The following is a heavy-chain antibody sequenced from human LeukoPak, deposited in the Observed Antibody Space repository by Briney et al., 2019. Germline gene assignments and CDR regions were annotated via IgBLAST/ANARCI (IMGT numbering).Heavy chain of an antibody. V-gene: IGHV1-2*02. J-gene: IGHJ5*02. CDR1: GYTFTGYY. D-gene: IGHD2-15*01. CDR2: INPNSGGT. CDR3: ARDLDIRDGNWFDP. Sequence: ASVKVSCKASGYTFTGYYMHWVRQAPGQGLEWMGWINPNSGGTNYAQKFQGRVTMTRDTSISTAYMELSRLRSDDTAVYYCARDLDIRDGNWFDPWGQGTLVTVSS.